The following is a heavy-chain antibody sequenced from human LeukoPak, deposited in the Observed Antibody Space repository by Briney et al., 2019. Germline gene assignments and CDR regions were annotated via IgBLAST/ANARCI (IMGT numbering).Heavy chain of an antibody. CDR3: ARDRATAMADY. CDR2: IHYSGST. J-gene: IGHJ4*02. V-gene: IGHV4-59*12. Sequence: SETLSLTCTVSGGSIGSFFWSWIRQPPGKALEWIGYIHYSGSTKYNPSLKSRVTISVDTSENQFSLKLSSVTAADTAVYYCARDRATAMADYWGQGTLVTVSS. D-gene: IGHD5-18*01. CDR1: GGSIGSFF.